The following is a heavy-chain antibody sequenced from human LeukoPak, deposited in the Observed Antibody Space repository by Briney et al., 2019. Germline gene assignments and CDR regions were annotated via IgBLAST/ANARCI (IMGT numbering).Heavy chain of an antibody. J-gene: IGHJ6*02. CDR2: IYYSGST. V-gene: IGHV4-59*08. D-gene: IGHD2-2*01. CDR3: ARTDIVVVPAANARNYYYYGMDV. CDR1: GGSISSYY. Sequence: SETLSLTCTVSGGSISSYYWSWIRQPPGKGLEWIGYIYYSGSTNYNPSLKSRVTISVDTSKNQFSLKLSSVTAADTAVYYCARTDIVVVPAANARNYYYYGMDVWGHGTTVTVSS.